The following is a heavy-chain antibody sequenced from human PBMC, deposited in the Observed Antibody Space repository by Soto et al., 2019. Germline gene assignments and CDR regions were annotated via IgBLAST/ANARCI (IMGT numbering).Heavy chain of an antibody. CDR1: GFTFSDHY. D-gene: IGHD3-3*01. V-gene: IGHV3-72*01. J-gene: IGHJ6*03. CDR2: TRNKANSYTT. CDR3: APLYYHFHYYYYMDV. Sequence: GGSLRLSCAASGFTFSDHYMDWVRQAPGKGLEWVGRTRNKANSYTTEYAASVKGRFTISRDDSKNSLYLQMNSLKTEDTAVYYCAPLYYHFHYYYYMDVWGKGTTVTVSS.